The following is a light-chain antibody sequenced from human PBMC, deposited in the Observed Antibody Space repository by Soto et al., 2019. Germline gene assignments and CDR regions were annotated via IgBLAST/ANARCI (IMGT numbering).Light chain of an antibody. CDR2: EVG. J-gene: IGLJ2*01. V-gene: IGLV2-14*01. CDR3: SSYTSSNSVV. Sequence: QSALTQPASVSGSPGQSITISCTGTSSDIGTYIYVSWYLQHPGKAPKLLIYEVGNRPSGVSNRFSGYKSGNTASLTISGLQAEDEADYYCSSYTSSNSVVFGGGTKLTVL. CDR1: SSDIGTYIY.